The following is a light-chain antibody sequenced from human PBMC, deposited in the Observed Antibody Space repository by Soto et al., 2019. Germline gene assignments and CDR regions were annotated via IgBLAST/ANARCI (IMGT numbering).Light chain of an antibody. Sequence: EIGMTQSPAALSVSPGERATLSCRASQSVSSNLAWYQQKPGQAPRLLIYGASTRATGIPARFSGSGSGTDFTLTISRLEPEDSAVYFCQHYGYSQWTFGQGTKV. CDR3: QHYGYSQWT. CDR2: GAS. V-gene: IGKV3-15*01. J-gene: IGKJ1*01. CDR1: QSVSSN.